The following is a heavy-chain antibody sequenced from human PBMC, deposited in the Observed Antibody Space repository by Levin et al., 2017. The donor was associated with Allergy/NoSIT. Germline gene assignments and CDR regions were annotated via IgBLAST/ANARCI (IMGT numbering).Heavy chain of an antibody. CDR1: GYSISSSNW. CDR3: ARNQVLRFLLD. D-gene: IGHD3-3*01. J-gene: IGHJ4*02. Sequence: SETLSLTCAVSGYSISSSNWWGWIRQPPGKGLEWIGYIYFSGTTYYNPSLKSRVTISVDTSKSQFSLKLTSVAALDTAVYYCARNQVLRFLLDWGQGTLVTVSS. V-gene: IGHV4-28*01. CDR2: IYFSGTT.